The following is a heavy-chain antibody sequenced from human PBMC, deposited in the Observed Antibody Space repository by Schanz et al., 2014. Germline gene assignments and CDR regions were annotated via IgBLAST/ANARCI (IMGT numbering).Heavy chain of an antibody. D-gene: IGHD3-22*01. CDR1: GYTFASYG. V-gene: IGHV1-18*04. CDR2: ISGYNGNT. J-gene: IGHJ6*02. Sequence: QVQLVQSGAEVKKPGASVKVSCKASGYTFASYGISWVRQAPGQGPEWMGWISGYNGNTNYAQKFQGRVTMTTDTSTRTAYMEPRSLRSDDTTVYYCARGSYSSSYYQYGMDVWGQGTTVTVSS. CDR3: ARGSYSSSYYQYGMDV.